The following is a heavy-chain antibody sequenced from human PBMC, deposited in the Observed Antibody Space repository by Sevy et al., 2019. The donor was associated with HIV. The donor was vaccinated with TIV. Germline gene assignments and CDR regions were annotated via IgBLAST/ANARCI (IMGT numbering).Heavy chain of an antibody. J-gene: IGHJ4*02. CDR2: ISYDGSHE. CDR3: ARDWGIQLWPDY. CDR1: GFTINSYA. D-gene: IGHD5-18*01. Sequence: GGSLRLSCAVSGFTINSYAVNWVRQAPGKGLGWVAGISYDGSHEYYADSVKGRFTISRDNSKNTLYLQMNSLRAEDTAVYYCARDWGIQLWPDYWGQGTLVTVSS. V-gene: IGHV3-30-3*01.